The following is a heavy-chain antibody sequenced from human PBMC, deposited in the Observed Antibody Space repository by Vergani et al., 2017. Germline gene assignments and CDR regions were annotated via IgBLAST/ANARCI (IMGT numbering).Heavy chain of an antibody. V-gene: IGHV1-46*01. J-gene: IGHJ4*02. CDR1: GYTFTSYY. Sequence: QVQLVQSGAEVKKPGASVKVSCKASGYTFTSYYMHWVRQAPGQGLEWMGIINPSGGRTSYAQKFQGKVTMTRDTSTSTVDMELSSMRSEDTAVYYCARDGGYSGSGRWGGSGYWGQGTLVTVSS. D-gene: IGHD3-10*01. CDR3: ARDGGYSGSGRWGGSGY. CDR2: INPSGGRT.